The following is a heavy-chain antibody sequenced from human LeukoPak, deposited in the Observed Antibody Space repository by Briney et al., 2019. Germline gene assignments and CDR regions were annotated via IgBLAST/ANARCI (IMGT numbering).Heavy chain of an antibody. V-gene: IGHV3-21*01. CDR2: ISSSSSYI. Sequence: GGSLRLSCAASGFTFSSYSMNWVRQTPGKGLEWVSSISSSSSYIYYADSVKGRFTISRDNAKNSLYLQMNSLRAEDTAVYYCARDPEWASVVVPAAIDYWGQGTLVTVSS. CDR3: ARDPEWASVVVPAAIDY. D-gene: IGHD2-2*01. CDR1: GFTFSSYS. J-gene: IGHJ4*02.